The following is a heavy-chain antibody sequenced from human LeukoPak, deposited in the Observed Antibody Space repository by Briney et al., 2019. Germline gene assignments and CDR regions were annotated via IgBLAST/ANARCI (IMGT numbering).Heavy chain of an antibody. Sequence: SETLSLTCTVSGGSISSYYWSWIRQPPGKGLEWIGYIYYTGSISYNPSLKSRVTISVDTSKNQFSLKLSSVTAADTAVYYCARDRCSSTSCYPRFYYYYYYMDVWGKGTTVTVSS. V-gene: IGHV4-59*12. CDR2: IYYTGSI. J-gene: IGHJ6*03. D-gene: IGHD2-2*01. CDR1: GGSISSYY. CDR3: ARDRCSSTSCYPRFYYYYYYMDV.